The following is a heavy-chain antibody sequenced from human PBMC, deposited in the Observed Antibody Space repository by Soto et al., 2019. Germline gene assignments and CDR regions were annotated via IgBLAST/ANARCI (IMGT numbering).Heavy chain of an antibody. V-gene: IGHV1-69*01. J-gene: IGHJ4*02. CDR3: ARVVGNSYYFDY. CDR2: IIPIFGTA. CDR1: GGTFSSYA. Sequence: QVQLVHSGAEVKKPGSSVKVSCTAAGGTFSSYAISWVRQAPRQGLEWMGGIIPIFGTANYAQKFQGRVTITADESTSTAYMELSSLRSEDTAVYYCARVVGNSYYFDYWGQGTLVTVSS. D-gene: IGHD2-15*01.